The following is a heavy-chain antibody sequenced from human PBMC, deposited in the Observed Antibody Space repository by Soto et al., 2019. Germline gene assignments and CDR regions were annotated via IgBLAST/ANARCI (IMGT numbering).Heavy chain of an antibody. J-gene: IGHJ5*02. CDR3: ASDRGSDDPQNWFDP. CDR1: GDSVSSNSAA. CDR2: AYYRSKWYN. Sequence: SQTLSLTCAISGDSVSSNSAAWNWIRQSPSRGLEWLGRAYYRSKWYNDYAVSVKRRITINPDTSKNQFSLQLNSVTPGDTAVYYCASDRGSDDPQNWFDPWGQGTLVTVSS. V-gene: IGHV6-1*01. D-gene: IGHD3-10*01.